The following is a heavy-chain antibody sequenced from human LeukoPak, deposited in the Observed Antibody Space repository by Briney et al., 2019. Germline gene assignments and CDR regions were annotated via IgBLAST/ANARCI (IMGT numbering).Heavy chain of an antibody. Sequence: GRSLRLSCAASGFTFSSYGMHWVRQAPGKGLEWVAVIWYDGSNKYYADSVKGRFTISRDNAKNSVFLQMNSLKTEDTAVYYCARVSDHYDSGGYSYDAFDIWGQGTMVTVSS. D-gene: IGHD3-22*01. CDR1: GFTFSSYG. J-gene: IGHJ3*02. CDR2: IWYDGSNK. V-gene: IGHV3-33*01. CDR3: ARVSDHYDSGGYSYDAFDI.